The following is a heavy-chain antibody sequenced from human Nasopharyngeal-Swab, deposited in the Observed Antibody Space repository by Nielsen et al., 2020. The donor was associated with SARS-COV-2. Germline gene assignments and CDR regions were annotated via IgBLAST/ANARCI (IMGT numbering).Heavy chain of an antibody. Sequence: GGSLRLSCAASGFTFSSYSMNWVRQAPGRGLEWVSSISSSSSYIYYADSVEGRFTISRDNAKNSLYLQMNSLRAEDTAVYYCARDLSTTVTTRGVLDYWGQGTLVTVSS. CDR3: ARDLSTTVTTRGVLDY. V-gene: IGHV3-21*01. CDR2: ISSSSSYI. D-gene: IGHD4-17*01. CDR1: GFTFSSYS. J-gene: IGHJ4*02.